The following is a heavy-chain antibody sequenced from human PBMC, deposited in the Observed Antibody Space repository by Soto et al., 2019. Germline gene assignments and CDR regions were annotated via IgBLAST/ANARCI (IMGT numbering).Heavy chain of an antibody. J-gene: IGHJ3*02. Sequence: SVKVSCKASGFTFTSSAVQWVRQARGQRLEWIGWIVVGSGNTNYAQKFQERVTITRDMSTSTAYMELSSLRSEDTAVYYCAAGGFSSWYPTEAFDIWGQGTMVTVSS. CDR3: AAGGFSSWYPTEAFDI. V-gene: IGHV1-58*01. D-gene: IGHD6-13*01. CDR1: GFTFTSSA. CDR2: IVVGSGNT.